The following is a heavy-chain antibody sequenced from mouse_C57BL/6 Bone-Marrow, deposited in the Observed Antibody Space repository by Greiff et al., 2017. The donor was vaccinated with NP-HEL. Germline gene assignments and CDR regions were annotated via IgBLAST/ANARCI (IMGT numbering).Heavy chain of an antibody. V-gene: IGHV1-82*01. CDR2: LYPGDGDT. Sequence: QVQLQQSGPELVKPGASVKISCKASGYAFSSSWMNWVKQRPGKGLEWIGRLYPGDGDTNYNGKFKGKATLTADKSSSTAYMQLSSLTSEDSAVYFCARWGSAFAYWGQGTLVTVSA. CDR3: ARWGSAFAY. J-gene: IGHJ3*01. D-gene: IGHD6-1*01. CDR1: GYAFSSSW.